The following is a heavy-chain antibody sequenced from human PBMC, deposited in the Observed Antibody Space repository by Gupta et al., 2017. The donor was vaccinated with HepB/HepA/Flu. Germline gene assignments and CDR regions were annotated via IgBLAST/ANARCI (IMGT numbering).Heavy chain of an antibody. Sequence: EVQLLESGGGLVQPGGSLRLSCTASGFPFTNYGMNWVRQAPGKGLEWVSSISSGGDSTKYADSVKGRFTFSRDNSKNTLYLQMDNLRGDDTAVYYCAKAVAWYFDYWGQGTLVTVSS. D-gene: IGHD1-14*01. CDR2: ISSGGDST. J-gene: IGHJ4*02. CDR1: GFPFTNYG. CDR3: AKAVAWYFDY. V-gene: IGHV3-23*01.